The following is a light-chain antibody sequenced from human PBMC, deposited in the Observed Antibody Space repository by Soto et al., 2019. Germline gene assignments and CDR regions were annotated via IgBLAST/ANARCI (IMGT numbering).Light chain of an antibody. J-gene: IGKJ4*01. Sequence: EIVLTQSPGTLSLSPGERATLSCRASQSVSSKYLAWYQQKPGQAPRVLIYGTSIRASGVPERFRGSGSGTNFTLTIASLEPDDFAVYYCQQRSNWPYLTFGGGTRV. CDR3: QQRSNWPYLT. V-gene: IGKV3D-20*02. CDR2: GTS. CDR1: QSVSSKY.